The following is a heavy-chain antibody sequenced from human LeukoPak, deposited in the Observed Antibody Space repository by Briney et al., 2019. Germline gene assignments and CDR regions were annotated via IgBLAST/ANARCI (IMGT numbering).Heavy chain of an antibody. CDR3: AELGITMIGGV. V-gene: IGHV3-30*18. CDR2: ISYDGSNK. D-gene: IGHD3-10*02. J-gene: IGHJ6*04. CDR1: GFTFSSYA. Sequence: GGSLRLSRAASGFTFSSYAMHWVRQAPGKGLDWVALISYDGSNKYYADSVKGRFTISRDNAKNSLYLQMNSLRAEDTAVYYCAELGITMIGGVWGKGTTVTISS.